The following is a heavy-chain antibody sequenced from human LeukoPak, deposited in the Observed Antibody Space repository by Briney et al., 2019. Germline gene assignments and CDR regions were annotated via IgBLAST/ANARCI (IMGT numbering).Heavy chain of an antibody. CDR1: GGSISSSSYY. Sequence: PSETLSLTCTVSGGSISSSSYYWGWIRQPPGKGLEWIGSIYYSGSTYYNPSLKSRVTISVDTSKNQFSLKLSSVTAADTAVYYCARRPSYGDSEAFDYWGQGTLVTVSS. CDR2: IYYSGST. D-gene: IGHD4-17*01. V-gene: IGHV4-39*01. CDR3: ARRPSYGDSEAFDY. J-gene: IGHJ4*02.